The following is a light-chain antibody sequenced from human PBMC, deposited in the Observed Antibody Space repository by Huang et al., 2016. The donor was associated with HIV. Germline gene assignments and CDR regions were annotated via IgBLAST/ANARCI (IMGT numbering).Light chain of an antibody. Sequence: EIVMTQSPATLSVSPGERVTLTCRASKSVSSYLAWYQQQPGQAPRLLIYGASTRATGIPARFSGSGSGTEFTLTISSLQSEDFAVYYCQQYNDWPLFGQGTKVEIK. CDR1: KSVSSY. CDR3: QQYNDWPL. CDR2: GAS. J-gene: IGKJ1*01. V-gene: IGKV3-15*01.